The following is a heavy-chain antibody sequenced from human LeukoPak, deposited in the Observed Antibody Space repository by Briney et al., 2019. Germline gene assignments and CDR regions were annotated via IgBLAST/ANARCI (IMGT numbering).Heavy chain of an antibody. V-gene: IGHV3-23*01. Sequence: GESLSLSCAASGFTFSSYAMRWVRQAPGEELVWVTAISGSGGSTYYADSVKGRFTISRDNSKNTLYLQMNTVRAEDTAVYYCAKVSLGYCSGGSCPYYFDYWGQGTLVTVS. CDR3: AKVSLGYCSGGSCPYYFDY. D-gene: IGHD2-15*01. J-gene: IGHJ4*02. CDR1: GFTFSSYA. CDR2: ISGSGGST.